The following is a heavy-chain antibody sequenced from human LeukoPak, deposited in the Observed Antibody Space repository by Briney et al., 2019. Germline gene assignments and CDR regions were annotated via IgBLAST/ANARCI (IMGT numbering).Heavy chain of an antibody. J-gene: IGHJ4*02. V-gene: IGHV4-34*01. CDR1: GGSFSGYY. Sequence: SETLSLTCAVYGGSFSGYYWSWIRQPPGKGLEWIGEINHSGSTNYNPSLKSRVTISVDTSKNQFSLKLSSVTAADTAVYYCARFDSSGYQYYFDYWGQGTLVTVSS. CDR3: ARFDSSGYQYYFDY. D-gene: IGHD3-22*01. CDR2: INHSGST.